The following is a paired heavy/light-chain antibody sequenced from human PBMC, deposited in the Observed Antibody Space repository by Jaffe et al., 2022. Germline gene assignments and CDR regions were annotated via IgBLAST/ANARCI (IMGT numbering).Light chain of an antibody. CDR1: QSVSSY. J-gene: IGKJ1*01. CDR3: QQRSNWPRT. Sequence: EIVLTQSPATLSLSPGERATLSCRASQSVSSYLGWYQQKPGQAPRLLIYDASNRATGIPARFSGSGSGTDFTLTISSLEPEDFAVYYCQQRSNWPRTFGQGTKVEIK. V-gene: IGKV3-11*01. CDR2: DAS.
Heavy chain of an antibody. CDR1: GFTFSNYA. V-gene: IGHV3-23*01. J-gene: IGHJ5*02. CDR3: AKGGYNIYFDP. D-gene: IGHD1-20*01. CDR2: ISNSGGNA. Sequence: EVQVLESGGGLVQPGGSLRLSCAASGFTFSNYAMSWVRQAPGKGLEWVSLISNSGGNAHYADSVKGRFTISRDNSKNTLFLQMNNLRAEDTAVYYCAKGGYNIYFDPWGQGTVVTVSS.